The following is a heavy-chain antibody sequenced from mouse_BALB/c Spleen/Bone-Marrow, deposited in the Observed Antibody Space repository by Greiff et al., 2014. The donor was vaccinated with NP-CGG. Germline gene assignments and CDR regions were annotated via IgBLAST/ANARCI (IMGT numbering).Heavy chain of an antibody. CDR3: ARTGFAY. V-gene: IGHV2-4*02. CDR1: GFSLTSYG. J-gene: IGHJ3*01. CDR2: IWSGGST. Sequence: QVQLQQPGPGLVQPSQSLSITCTVSGFSLTSYGVHWVRQPPGKGLEWLGVIWSGGSTDYNAAFISRLSISKDNSKSQVFFKMNSLQADDTAIYYCARTGFAYWGQGTLVTVSA.